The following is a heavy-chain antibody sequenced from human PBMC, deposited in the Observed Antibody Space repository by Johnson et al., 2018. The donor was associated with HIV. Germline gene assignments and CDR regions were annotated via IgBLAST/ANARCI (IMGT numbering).Heavy chain of an antibody. CDR1: GFTFSSYA. CDR3: ARGEDGVDAFDI. Sequence: QVQLVESGGGMVQPGGSLRLSCAASGFTFSSYAMHWVRQAPGKGLEWVAVISSDGSNKYYADSVKGRFTISRDNSKNTLYLQMNSLRAEDTAVYYCARGEDGVDAFDIWGQGTMVTVSS. V-gene: IGHV3-30-3*01. CDR2: ISSDGSNK. J-gene: IGHJ3*02. D-gene: IGHD4-17*01.